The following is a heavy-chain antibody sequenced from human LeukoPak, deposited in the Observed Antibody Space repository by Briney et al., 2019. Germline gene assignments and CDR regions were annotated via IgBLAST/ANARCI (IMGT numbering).Heavy chain of an antibody. V-gene: IGHV3-30*18. CDR2: ISYDGSNK. D-gene: IGHD2-2*03. CDR1: GFTFSSYW. Sequence: PGGSLRLSCAASGFTFSSYWMSWVRQAPGKGLEWVAVISYDGSNKYYADSVKGRFTTSRDNSKNTLYLQMNSLRAEDTAVYYCAKWIGGDYYYMDVWGKGTTVTVSS. CDR3: AKWIGGDYYYMDV. J-gene: IGHJ6*03.